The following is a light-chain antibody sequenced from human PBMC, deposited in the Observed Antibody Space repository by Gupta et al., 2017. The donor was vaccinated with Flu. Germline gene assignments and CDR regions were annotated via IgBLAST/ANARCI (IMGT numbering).Light chain of an antibody. J-gene: IGLJ3*02. Sequence: YVLTQPPSVFAAPGQAATFTCGGDDIGVKTVNWYQQKPGQAPVLVVYDDNVRPSGIPDRFSGFNRGNTATLTISRVEAEDEADYYCQVWDSDSDPLRVFGGGSKLTGL. CDR2: DDN. V-gene: IGLV3-21*02. CDR3: QVWDSDSDPLRV. CDR1: DIGVKT.